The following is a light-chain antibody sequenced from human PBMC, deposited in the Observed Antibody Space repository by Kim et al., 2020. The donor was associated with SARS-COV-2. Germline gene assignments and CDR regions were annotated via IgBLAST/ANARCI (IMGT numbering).Light chain of an antibody. CDR1: QSVSSSY. J-gene: IGKJ4*01. CDR2: GAS. CDR3: QQYDMSPLT. V-gene: IGKV3-20*01. Sequence: EIVFTQSPGTLSLSPGERATLSCRASQSVSSSYLAWYQQKPGQAPRLLIYGASSRATGIPDRFSGSESGTDFTLTISRLEPEDFAVYYCQQYDMSPLTFGGGTKVEIK.